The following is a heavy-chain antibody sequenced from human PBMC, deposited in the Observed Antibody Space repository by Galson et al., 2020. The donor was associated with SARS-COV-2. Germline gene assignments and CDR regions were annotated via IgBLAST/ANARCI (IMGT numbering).Heavy chain of an antibody. D-gene: IGHD7-27*01. CDR1: GGSVSTSPYY. V-gene: IGHV4-39*01. Sequence: SETLSLTCTVSGGSVSTSPYYWGWIRQPPGKELEWVGYIYFSGDTYYNPSLQSRITISVDTSKNQFSLKLTSLTAADTAVYYCVRHADWGSQIDFWGQGTLVTVSS. CDR3: VRHADWGSQIDF. J-gene: IGHJ4*02. CDR2: IYFSGDT.